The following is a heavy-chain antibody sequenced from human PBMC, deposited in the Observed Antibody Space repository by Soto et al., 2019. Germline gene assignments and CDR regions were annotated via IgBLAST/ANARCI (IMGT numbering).Heavy chain of an antibody. J-gene: IGHJ6*02. CDR1: GFTFSSYG. CDR2: IWYDGSNK. Sequence: SLRLSCAASGFTFSSYGMHWVRQAPGKGLEWVAVIWYDGSNKYYADSVKGRFTISRDNSKNTLYLQMNSLRAEDTAVYYCARDPEGVNGHYYYGMDVWGQGTTVTVSS. D-gene: IGHD3-16*01. CDR3: ARDPEGVNGHYYYGMDV. V-gene: IGHV3-33*01.